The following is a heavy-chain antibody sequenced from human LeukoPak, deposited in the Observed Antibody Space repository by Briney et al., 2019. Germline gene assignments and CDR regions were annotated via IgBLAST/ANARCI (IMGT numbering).Heavy chain of an antibody. D-gene: IGHD3/OR15-3a*01. Sequence: GGSLRLSCAASGFTSSNHIMHWVRQAPGKGLEWVSFIRFDGTNRHYVDSVKGRFTISRDNPNNMLYLQMNSLKFDDTAVYYCARDAYHSGDLDQWGEGTLVIVSS. CDR2: IRFDGTNR. V-gene: IGHV3-30*02. CDR1: GFTSSNHI. J-gene: IGHJ4*02. CDR3: ARDAYHSGDLDQ.